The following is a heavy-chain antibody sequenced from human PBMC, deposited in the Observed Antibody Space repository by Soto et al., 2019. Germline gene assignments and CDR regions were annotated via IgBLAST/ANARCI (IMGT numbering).Heavy chain of an antibody. D-gene: IGHD6-19*01. CDR3: ATRGVKGWYEGVFDF. CDR1: GFTVSNNY. V-gene: IGHV3-53*01. CDR2: IYTGGST. J-gene: IGHJ4*02. Sequence: EVQLVESGGGLIQPGGSMRLSCAVSGFTVSNNYMSWVRQAPGKGLEWVSIIYTGGSTYYADSVKGRFTISRDNSNNTLCLQMNNLRAEDTAVYYCATRGVKGWYEGVFDFWGQGTLVAVSS.